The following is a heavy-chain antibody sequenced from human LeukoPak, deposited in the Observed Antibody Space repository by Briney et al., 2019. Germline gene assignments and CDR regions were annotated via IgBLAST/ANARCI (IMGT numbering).Heavy chain of an antibody. CDR1: GGSISSTNYY. V-gene: IGHV4-39*07. D-gene: IGHD6-13*01. J-gene: IGHJ4*02. CDR3: AREEYSSDWYGHDS. Sequence: SETLSLTCTVSGGSISSTNYYWAWIRQPPGRGLEWIGSIYYTGTTFDNPSLKSRVTLSVDTSKNQFSLRLTSVTAADTAFYYCAREEYSSDWYGHDSWGQGTLVTVSS. CDR2: IYYTGTT.